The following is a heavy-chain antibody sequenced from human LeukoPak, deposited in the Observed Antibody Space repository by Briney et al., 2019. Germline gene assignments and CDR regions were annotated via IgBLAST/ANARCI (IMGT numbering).Heavy chain of an antibody. Sequence: PGRSLRLSCAASGFTFSSYGMHWVRQAPGKGLEWVAVISYDGSNKYYADSVKGRFTISRDNSKNTLYLQMNSLRAEDTAVYYCAKDYYSKGDYEPPWFDPWGQGTLVTVSS. J-gene: IGHJ5*02. CDR3: AKDYYSKGDYEPPWFDP. V-gene: IGHV3-30*18. CDR1: GFTFSSYG. CDR2: ISYDGSNK. D-gene: IGHD3-10*01.